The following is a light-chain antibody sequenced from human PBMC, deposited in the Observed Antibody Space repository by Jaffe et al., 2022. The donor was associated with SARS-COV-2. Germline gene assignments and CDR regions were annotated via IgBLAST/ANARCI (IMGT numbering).Light chain of an antibody. Sequence: QSVLTQPPSVSAAPGQKVTISCSGSTSNIGNNYVSWYQQLPGTAPKLLIYDNNKRPSGIPDRFSGSKSGTSATLDITGLQTGDEADYYCGTWDSSLSAGFVFGTGTKVTVL. CDR3: GTWDSSLSAGFV. CDR2: DNN. CDR1: TSNIGNNY. V-gene: IGLV1-51*01. J-gene: IGLJ1*01.